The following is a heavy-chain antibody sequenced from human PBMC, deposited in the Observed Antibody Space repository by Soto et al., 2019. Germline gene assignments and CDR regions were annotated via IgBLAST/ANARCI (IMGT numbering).Heavy chain of an antibody. CDR1: GGSISSSSYY. Sequence: SETLSLTCTVSGGSISSSSYYWGWIRQPPGKGLEWIGYIYYSGSTNYNPSLKSRVTISVDTSKNQFSLKLSSVTAAASAMNMKNWFDPWGQGTLVTVSS. CDR3: NWFDP. J-gene: IGHJ5*02. V-gene: IGHV4-61*05. CDR2: IYYSGST.